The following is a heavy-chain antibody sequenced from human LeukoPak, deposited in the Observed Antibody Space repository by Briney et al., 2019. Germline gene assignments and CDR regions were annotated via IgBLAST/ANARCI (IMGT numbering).Heavy chain of an antibody. V-gene: IGHV1-18*01. D-gene: IGHD2-2*01. Sequence: GASVKVSCKASGGTFSSYAISWVRQAPGQGLEWMGWISAYNGNTNYAQKLQGRVTMTTDTSTSTAYMELRSLRSDDTAVYYCAREPRYCSSTSCYYYYGMDVWGQGTTVTVSS. CDR3: AREPRYCSSTSCYYYYGMDV. CDR1: GGTFSSYA. CDR2: ISAYNGNT. J-gene: IGHJ6*02.